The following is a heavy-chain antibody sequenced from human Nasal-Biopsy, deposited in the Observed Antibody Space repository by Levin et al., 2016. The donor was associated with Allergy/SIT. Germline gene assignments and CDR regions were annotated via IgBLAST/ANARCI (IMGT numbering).Heavy chain of an antibody. CDR3: SVGIYSY. Sequence: GESLKISCAGSGFTFSDYHMSWVRQAPGKGLEWVSSISSTSDDIFYADSVRGRFTISRDNAKNSLYLQMDNVRAEDTALYYCSVGIYSYWGQGTQVAVSS. J-gene: IGHJ4*02. D-gene: IGHD2-15*01. CDR1: GFTFSDYH. CDR2: ISSTSDDI. V-gene: IGHV3-21*01.